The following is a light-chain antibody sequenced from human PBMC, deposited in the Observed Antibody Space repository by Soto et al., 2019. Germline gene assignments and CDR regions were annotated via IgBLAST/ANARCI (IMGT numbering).Light chain of an antibody. CDR1: HSVGGL. J-gene: IGKJ1*01. V-gene: IGKV3-11*01. Sequence: EIVLTQSPATLSLSPGDRATLSCRASHSVGGLLAWYQQKPGQAPRLLIYFASNRASGIPDRFGGSGSGTDFTLTIESLEPEDFALFYCQQRSSWPWTFGQGTRVEIK. CDR3: QQRSSWPWT. CDR2: FAS.